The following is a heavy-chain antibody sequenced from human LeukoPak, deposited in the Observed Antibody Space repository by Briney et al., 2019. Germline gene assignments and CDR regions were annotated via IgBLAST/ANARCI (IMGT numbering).Heavy chain of an antibody. CDR1: GFTFSSYA. CDR3: AKSALRETAGLETLGLTLVGY. J-gene: IGHJ4*02. CDR2: ISGSGGST. V-gene: IGHV3-23*01. Sequence: GGSLRLSCAASGFTFSSYAMSWVRQAPGKGLEWVSAISGSGGSTYYADSVKGRFTISRDNSKNTLYLQMNSLRAEDTAVYYCAKSALRETAGLETLGLTLVGYWGQGTLVTVSS. D-gene: IGHD4/OR15-4a*01.